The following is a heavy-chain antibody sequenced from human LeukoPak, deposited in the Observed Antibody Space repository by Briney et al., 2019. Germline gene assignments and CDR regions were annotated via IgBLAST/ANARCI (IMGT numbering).Heavy chain of an antibody. CDR1: GGSFSGYY. Sequence: SETLSLTCAVYGGSFSGYYWSWIRQPPGKGLEWIGEINHSGSTNYNPSLKSRVTISVDTSKNQFSLKLSSVTAADTAVYYCARRLVGATEDYWGQGTLVTVSS. CDR3: ARRLVGATEDY. D-gene: IGHD1-26*01. V-gene: IGHV4-34*01. CDR2: INHSGST. J-gene: IGHJ4*02.